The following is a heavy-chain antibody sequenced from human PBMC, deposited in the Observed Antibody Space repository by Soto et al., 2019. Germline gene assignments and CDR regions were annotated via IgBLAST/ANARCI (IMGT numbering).Heavy chain of an antibody. D-gene: IGHD1-26*01. CDR1: GGTFSSYA. Sequence: QVQLVQSGAEVKKPGSSVKVSCKASGGTFSSYAISWVRQAPGQGLEWMGGIIPIFGTANYAQKFQGRVTITEDESTRTAYMELSRLRSEDTDVYYCARDARELLSNYWYFDLWGRGTLVTVSS. J-gene: IGHJ2*01. V-gene: IGHV1-69*01. CDR3: ARDARELLSNYWYFDL. CDR2: IIPIFGTA.